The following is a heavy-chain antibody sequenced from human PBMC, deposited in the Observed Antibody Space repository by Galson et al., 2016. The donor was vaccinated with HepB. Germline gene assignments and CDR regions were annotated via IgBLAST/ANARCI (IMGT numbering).Heavy chain of an antibody. Sequence: SLRLSCAASGFTLSNHWMTWVRQAPGKGLEWVANIKQDGSAKFYVDSVKGRFTISRDNAKRSLCLQMNSLRAEDTGVYYCAREGPHSAFDIRGQGTMVTVSS. V-gene: IGHV3-7*03. CDR2: IKQDGSAK. J-gene: IGHJ3*02. CDR3: AREGPHSAFDI. CDR1: GFTLSNHW.